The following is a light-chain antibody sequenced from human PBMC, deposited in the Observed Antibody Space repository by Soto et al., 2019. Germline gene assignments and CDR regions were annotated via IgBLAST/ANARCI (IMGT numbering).Light chain of an antibody. J-gene: IGKJ2*01. CDR2: DAP. Sequence: DIQMTQSPSTLSASVGDRVTITCRASQSISSWLAWYQQKPGKAPKLLIYDAPSLESAVPSRFSGSGSGTEFTLTISSLQPDDFATYYCQQYNSYSEYTFGQGTKLEIK. V-gene: IGKV1-5*01. CDR3: QQYNSYSEYT. CDR1: QSISSW.